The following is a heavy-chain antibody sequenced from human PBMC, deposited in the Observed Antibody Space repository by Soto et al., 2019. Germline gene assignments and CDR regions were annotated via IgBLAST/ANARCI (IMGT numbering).Heavy chain of an antibody. Sequence: QVQPVESGGGLVKPGGSLRLSCAASGFTFGDFYMSWIRQAPGKGLEWVSYISGSGGTIYYADSVKGRFTISRDNAKNSLYLQMNSLRAEDTAMYYCGRTWKASGCYYVAWWGQGTLVTVSS. V-gene: IGHV3-11*01. J-gene: IGHJ4*02. CDR3: GRTWKASGCYYVAW. CDR2: ISGSGGTI. CDR1: GFTFGDFY. D-gene: IGHD6-19*01.